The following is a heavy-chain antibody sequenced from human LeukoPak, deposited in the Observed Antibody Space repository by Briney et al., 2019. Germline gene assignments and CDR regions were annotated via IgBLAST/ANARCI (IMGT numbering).Heavy chain of an antibody. CDR1: GYSFTGYY. V-gene: IGHV1-2*02. J-gene: IGHJ4*02. CDR2: INPNSGGT. CDR3: ARSPHAYYFDY. Sequence: WASVKVSCKASGYSFTGYYMHWVRQAPGQGLEWMGWINPNSGGTNYAQKFQGRVTMTRDTSISTAYMELSRLRSDDTAVYYCARSPHAYYFDYWGQGTLVTVSS.